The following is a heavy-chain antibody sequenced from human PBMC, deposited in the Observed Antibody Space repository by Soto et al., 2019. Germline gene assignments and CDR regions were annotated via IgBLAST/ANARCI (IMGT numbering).Heavy chain of an antibody. CDR2: ISGSGGST. CDR3: AKAAHCSSATCYLPADV. V-gene: IGHV3-23*01. CDR1: GFTFSSYA. D-gene: IGHD2-2*01. Sequence: PGGSLRLSCAASGFTFSSYAMSWVRQAPGKGLEWVSAISGSGGSTYYADSVKGRFTISRDNSKNTVYLQMDSLRVEDTAVYYCAKAAHCSSATCYLPADVWGQGTTVTVSS. J-gene: IGHJ6*02.